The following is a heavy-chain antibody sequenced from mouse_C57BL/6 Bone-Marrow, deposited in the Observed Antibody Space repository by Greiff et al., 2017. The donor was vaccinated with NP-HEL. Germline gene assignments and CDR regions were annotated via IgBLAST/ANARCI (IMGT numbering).Heavy chain of an antibody. CDR2: IYPGDGDT. Sequence: VQLLQSGPELVKPGASVKLSCKASGYAFTSSWMNWVKQRPGKGLEWIGRIYPGDGDTNYNEKFKGKATLTADKSSSTAYMQLSSLTSEDSAVYFCARSVDYYCNFDYWGQGTTVTVSS. J-gene: IGHJ2*01. CDR3: ARSVDYYCNFDY. V-gene: IGHV1-82*01. CDR1: GYAFTSSW. D-gene: IGHD2-1*01.